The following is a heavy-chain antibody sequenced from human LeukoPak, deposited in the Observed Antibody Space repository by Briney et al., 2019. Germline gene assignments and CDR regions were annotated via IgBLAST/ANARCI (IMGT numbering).Heavy chain of an antibody. CDR1: GGTFSSYA. CDR2: IIPIFGTA. V-gene: IGHV1-69*13. Sequence: PGASVKVSCKASGGTFSSYAISWVRQAPGQGLEWMGGIIPIFGTANYAQKFQGRVTITADESTSTAYMELSSLRSEDTAVYYCARLAAAGSLEKQTFDYWGRGTLVTVSS. CDR3: ARLAAAGSLEKQTFDY. J-gene: IGHJ4*02. D-gene: IGHD6-13*01.